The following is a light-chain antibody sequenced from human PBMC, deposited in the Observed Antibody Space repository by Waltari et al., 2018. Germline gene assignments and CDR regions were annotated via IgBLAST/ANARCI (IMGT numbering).Light chain of an antibody. J-gene: IGKJ4*01. CDR3: QQSHNWPPLT. CDR1: QSGSVN. Sequence: VLPQSPATPSLSPGERATRPCRARQSGSVNLAWYQQRPGQAPRLLIYSASTRATGIPARFSGSGSGTEFTLTISSLESEDFAVYYCQQSHNWPPLTFGGGTKVEIK. V-gene: IGKV3-15*01. CDR2: SAS.